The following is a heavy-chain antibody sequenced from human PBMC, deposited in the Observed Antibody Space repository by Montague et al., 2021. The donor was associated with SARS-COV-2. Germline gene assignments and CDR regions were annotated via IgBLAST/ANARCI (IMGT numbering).Heavy chain of an antibody. V-gene: IGHV4-59*01. CDR3: ARGSWEGCSSTSCLYWGYYGMDV. J-gene: IGHJ6*02. CDR1: GGSISSYY. D-gene: IGHD2-2*01. Sequence: SETLSLTCTVSGGSISSYYWSWIRQPPGKGLEWIGYIYYSGSTNYNPSLKSRVTISVDTSKNQFSLKLSSVTAADTAVYYCARGSWEGCSSTSCLYWGYYGMDVWGQGTTVTVSS. CDR2: IYYSGST.